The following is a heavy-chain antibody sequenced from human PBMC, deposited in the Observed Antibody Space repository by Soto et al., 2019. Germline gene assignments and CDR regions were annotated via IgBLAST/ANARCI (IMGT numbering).Heavy chain of an antibody. Sequence: EVQLVESGGGLVQPGGSLRLSCVASGYTLSDYSMNWVRQAPGKGLELVSYFGTSRKYIYYADSVRGRFTITRDDAKNALYLQLNSVRDEDTALSYWVRDRDWAFDTWGQGTTVTLSS. V-gene: IGHV3-48*02. CDR2: FGTSRKYI. D-gene: IGHD3-9*01. CDR1: GYTLSDYS. J-gene: IGHJ3*02. CDR3: VRDRDWAFDT.